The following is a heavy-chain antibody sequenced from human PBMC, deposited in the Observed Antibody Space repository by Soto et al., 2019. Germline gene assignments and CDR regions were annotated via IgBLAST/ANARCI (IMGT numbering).Heavy chain of an antibody. Sequence: GESLKISCKGSGYSFTSYWIGWVRQMPGKGLKWMGIIYPGDSDTRYSPSFQGQVTISADKSISTAYLQWSSLKASDTAMYYCARRDSSGWYRGGNWFDPWGQGTLVTVSS. CDR1: GYSFTSYW. D-gene: IGHD6-19*01. CDR2: IYPGDSDT. V-gene: IGHV5-51*01. CDR3: ARRDSSGWYRGGNWFDP. J-gene: IGHJ5*02.